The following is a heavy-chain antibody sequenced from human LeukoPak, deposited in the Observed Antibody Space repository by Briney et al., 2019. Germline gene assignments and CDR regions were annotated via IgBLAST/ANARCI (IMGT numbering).Heavy chain of an antibody. V-gene: IGHV3-48*01. J-gene: IGHJ6*03. CDR3: AREDGYCSGGSCYTWYYMDV. D-gene: IGHD2-15*01. CDR1: GFTLNMYS. CDR2: VSSSSSLI. Sequence: GGSLRLSCAASGFTLNMYSMNWVRQAPGEGLEWVSYVSSSSSLIYYSDSVRGRFTISRDSATNSLSLQMNSLRVEDTAVYYCAREDGYCSGGSCYTWYYMDVWGKGTTVTVSS.